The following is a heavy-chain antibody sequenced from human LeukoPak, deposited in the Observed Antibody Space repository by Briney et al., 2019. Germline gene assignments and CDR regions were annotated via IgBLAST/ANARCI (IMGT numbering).Heavy chain of an antibody. CDR3: ARDDYYYYYMDV. Sequence: SETLSPTCTVSGGSISSYYWSWIRQPPGKGLEWIGYIYYSGSTNYNPSLKSRVTISVDTSKNQFSLKLSSVTAADTAVYYCARDDYYYYYMDVWGKGTTVTVSS. J-gene: IGHJ6*03. CDR1: GGSISSYY. V-gene: IGHV4-59*01. CDR2: IYYSGST.